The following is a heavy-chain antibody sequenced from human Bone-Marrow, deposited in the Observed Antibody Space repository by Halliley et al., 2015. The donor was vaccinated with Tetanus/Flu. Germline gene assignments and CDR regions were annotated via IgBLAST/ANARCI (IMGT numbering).Heavy chain of an antibody. CDR2: ISGTGGST. CDR3: ARPRRDGFENQYGRFDY. Sequence: SLRLSCVGSGFTFSSYAMSWVRQAPGKGLEWVSGISGTGGSTFYAASVKGRYTISRDNSKVYLQMNSLRAEDTAIYYCARPRRDGFENQYGRFDYWGQGTLVTVSS. CDR1: GFTFSSYA. D-gene: IGHD5-12*01. J-gene: IGHJ4*02. V-gene: IGHV3-23*01.